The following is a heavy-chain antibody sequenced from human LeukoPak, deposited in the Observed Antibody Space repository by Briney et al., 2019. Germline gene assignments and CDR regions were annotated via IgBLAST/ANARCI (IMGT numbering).Heavy chain of an antibody. CDR1: GDSISSYS. Sequence: SETLSLTCTVSGDSISSYSWNWIRQPPGKGLEWIGYIYYSGTTDYNPSLKRRVTISVDTSHQFSLRLSSATAADTAVYYCARARDAYDSFDKWGQGTLVTVSS. J-gene: IGHJ4*02. D-gene: IGHD3-22*01. CDR2: IYYSGTT. V-gene: IGHV4-59*01. CDR3: ARARDAYDSFDK.